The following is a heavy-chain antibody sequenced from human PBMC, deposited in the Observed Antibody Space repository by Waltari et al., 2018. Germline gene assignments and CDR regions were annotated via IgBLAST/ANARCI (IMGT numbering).Heavy chain of an antibody. CDR2: RKPNRGNT. J-gene: IGHJ4*02. CDR1: GYTFTSYD. Sequence: QLQLVQSGAEVKKPGASVKVSCKASGYTFTSYDINWVRQATGQGLEWMGWRKPNRGNTGYAQKFQGRVTMTRNTSISTAYMELSSLGSEDTAVYYCARAMIPEMATIPFDYWGQGTLVTVSS. V-gene: IGHV1-8*01. D-gene: IGHD5-12*01. CDR3: ARAMIPEMATIPFDY.